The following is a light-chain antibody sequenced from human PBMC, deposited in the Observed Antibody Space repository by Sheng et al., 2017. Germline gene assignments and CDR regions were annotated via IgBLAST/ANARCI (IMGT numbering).Light chain of an antibody. J-gene: IGKJ2*01. Sequence: EIVLTQSPGTLSLSPGERATLSCRASQSVSSSHLAWYQQKPGQAPRLLIYGASSRATGIPDRFSGSGSGTDFTLTISRLEPEDFAVYYCQHYDSSLYTFGQGAKLEI. CDR1: QSVSSSH. CDR2: GAS. V-gene: IGKV3-20*01. CDR3: QHYDSSLYT.